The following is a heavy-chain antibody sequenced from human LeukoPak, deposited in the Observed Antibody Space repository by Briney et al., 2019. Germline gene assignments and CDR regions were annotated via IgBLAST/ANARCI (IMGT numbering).Heavy chain of an antibody. V-gene: IGHV3-30*18. D-gene: IGHD5-18*01. CDR3: AKDHGYGY. CDR1: GFTFSSYG. CDR2: ISYDGSNK. Sequence: GGSLRLSCAASGFTFSSYGMHWVRQAPGKGLEWVAVISYDGSNKYYADSVKGRFTISRDNSKNTLYLQMNSLRAEDTAVYYCAKDHGYGYWGQGTLVTVSS. J-gene: IGHJ4*02.